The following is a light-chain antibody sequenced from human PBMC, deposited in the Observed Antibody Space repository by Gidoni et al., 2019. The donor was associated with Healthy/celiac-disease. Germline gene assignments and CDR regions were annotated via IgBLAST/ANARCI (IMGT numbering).Light chain of an antibody. V-gene: IGKV3-11*01. CDR1: QSVSSY. Sequence: EIVLTQSPATLSLSPGERATLSCRASQSVSSYLAWYQQKPGQAPRLLISNASNRATGIPARFSGIGSGTDFTLTIGSQRPENFPFNYFQQVGNWPPAFTFGGGPRWRSN. CDR3: QQVGNWPPAFT. J-gene: IGKJ4*01. CDR2: NAS.